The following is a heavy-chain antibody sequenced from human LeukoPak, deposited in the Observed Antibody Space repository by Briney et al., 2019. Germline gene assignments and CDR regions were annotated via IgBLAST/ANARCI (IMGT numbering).Heavy chain of an antibody. Sequence: GGSLRLSCAASGFTFSSYEMNWVRQAPGEGLECISYISSSGSTIYYADSVKGRFTISRDNAKNSLYLQMSSLRAEDTAVYYCARAYGSGSFDDAFDIWGQGTMVTVSS. CDR3: ARAYGSGSFDDAFDI. J-gene: IGHJ3*02. CDR2: ISSSGSTI. D-gene: IGHD3-10*01. CDR1: GFTFSSYE. V-gene: IGHV3-48*03.